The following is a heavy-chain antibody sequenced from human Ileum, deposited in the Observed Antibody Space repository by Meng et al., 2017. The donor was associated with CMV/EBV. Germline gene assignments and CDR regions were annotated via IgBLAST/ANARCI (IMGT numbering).Heavy chain of an antibody. Sequence: CTFSDYAMYWVRQAPGRGLEWVTVISYDGGNRNYAESVKGRFTISRDNSKNTLFLEMTSLRTEDTAVYYCARGASRAIFGVVIGDYWGQGALVTVSS. CDR2: ISYDGGNR. CDR1: CTFSDYA. V-gene: IGHV3-30*04. CDR3: ARGASRAIFGVVIGDY. J-gene: IGHJ4*02. D-gene: IGHD3-3*01.